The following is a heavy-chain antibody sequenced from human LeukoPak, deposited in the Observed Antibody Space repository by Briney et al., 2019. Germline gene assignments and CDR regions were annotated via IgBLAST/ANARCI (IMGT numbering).Heavy chain of an antibody. CDR2: ISANSGNT. D-gene: IGHD3-3*01. J-gene: IGHJ4*02. CDR1: GYTFINYG. CDR3: ARERPYYDFWSGYLFDY. Sequence: ASVKVSCKASGYTFINYGISWVRQAPGQGLEWMGWISANSGNTKFAQKVQGRITMTTDTSTSTAYMELRSLRSDDTAVYYCARERPYYDFWSGYLFDYWGQGTLVTVSS. V-gene: IGHV1-18*01.